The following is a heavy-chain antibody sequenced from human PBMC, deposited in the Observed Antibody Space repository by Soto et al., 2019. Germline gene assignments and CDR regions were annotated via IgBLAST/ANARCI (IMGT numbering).Heavy chain of an antibody. J-gene: IGHJ6*02. CDR3: AREKVVPGSDYFGMDV. CDR2: LYSDHTT. CDR1: DFSVSANY. V-gene: IGHV3-53*01. Sequence: GGYLRVSCAVSDFSVSANYRIWIRHSRWKGLEWVSLLYSDHTTYYADSVKDRFTISRDNSKDTLYLHMDSLRVDDTAVYYCAREKVVPGSDYFGMDVWGQGTTVTVSS. D-gene: IGHD3-10*01.